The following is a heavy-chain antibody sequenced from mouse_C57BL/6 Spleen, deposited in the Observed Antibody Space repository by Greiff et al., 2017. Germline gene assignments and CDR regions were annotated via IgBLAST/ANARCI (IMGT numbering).Heavy chain of an antibody. CDR1: GYTFTDYY. J-gene: IGHJ2*01. D-gene: IGHD1-1*01. Sequence: EVQGVESGPVLVKPGASVKMSCKASGYTFTDYYMNWVKQSHGKSLEWIGVINPYNGGTSYNQKFKGKATLTVDKSSSTAYRELNSLTSEDSAVYDCARPFITTVGGYYIDYWGQGTTLTVSS. V-gene: IGHV1-19*01. CDR3: ARPFITTVGGYYIDY. CDR2: INPYNGGT.